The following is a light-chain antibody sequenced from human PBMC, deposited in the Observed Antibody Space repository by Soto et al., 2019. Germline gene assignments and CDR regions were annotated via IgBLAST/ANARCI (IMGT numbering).Light chain of an antibody. J-gene: IGLJ2*01. CDR1: SSNIGNNY. V-gene: IGLV1-51*01. CDR3: GTWDGSLSAVV. CDR2: DNN. Sequence: QSVLTQPPSVSAAPGQKVTISCSGSSSNIGNNYVSWYQQLPGTAPKLLIYDNNKRPSGIPDRFSGSKSGTSATLGITGLQTGDVADYYCGTWDGSLSAVVFGGGTKVTV.